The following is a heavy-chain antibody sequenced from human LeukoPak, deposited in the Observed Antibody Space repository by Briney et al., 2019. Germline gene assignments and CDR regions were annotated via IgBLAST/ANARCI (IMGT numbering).Heavy chain of an antibody. D-gene: IGHD6-6*01. Sequence: SETLSLTCTVSGGSISSGSYYWSWIRQPAGKGLEWIGRIYTSGSTNYNPSLKSRVTISVDTSKNQFSLKLSSVTAADTAVYYCARDSWGIAARLVLDYYYMDVWGKGTTVTVSS. J-gene: IGHJ6*03. CDR3: ARDSWGIAARLVLDYYYMDV. CDR2: IYTSGST. V-gene: IGHV4-61*02. CDR1: GGSISSGSYY.